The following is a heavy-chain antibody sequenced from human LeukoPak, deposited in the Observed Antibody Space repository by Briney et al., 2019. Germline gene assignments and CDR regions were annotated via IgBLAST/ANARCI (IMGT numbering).Heavy chain of an antibody. D-gene: IGHD2-2*01. CDR1: GFTFSSYA. CDR2: ISGSGGST. CDR3: AKDQRVPAAPSQIFYGMDV. J-gene: IGHJ6*02. Sequence: GGSLRLSCAASGFTFSSYAMSWVRQAPGKGLEWVSAISGSGGSTYYADSVKGRFTISRDNSKNTLYLQMNSLRAEDTAVYYCAKDQRVPAAPSQIFYGMDVWGQGTTVTVSS. V-gene: IGHV3-23*01.